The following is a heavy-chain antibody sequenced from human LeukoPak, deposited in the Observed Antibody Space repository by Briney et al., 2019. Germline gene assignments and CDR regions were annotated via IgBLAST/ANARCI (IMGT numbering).Heavy chain of an antibody. Sequence: SVKVSCKASGGTFSSYTISWVRQAPGQGLEWMGRIIPIFGTANYAQKFQGRVTITTDESTSTAYMELSSLRSEDTAVYYCARDEFGRDWLGFGELLYIGWGQGTLVTVSS. J-gene: IGHJ4*02. CDR3: ARDEFGRDWLGFGELLYIG. D-gene: IGHD3-10*01. CDR2: IIPIFGTA. CDR1: GGTFSSYT. V-gene: IGHV1-69*05.